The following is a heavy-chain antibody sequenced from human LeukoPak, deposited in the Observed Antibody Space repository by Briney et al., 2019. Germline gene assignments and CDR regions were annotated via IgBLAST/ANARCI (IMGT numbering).Heavy chain of an antibody. Sequence: SETLSLTCTVSGGSISSSSYYWGWIRQPPGKGLEWIGSIYYSGSTYYNPSLKSRVTISVDTSKNQFSLKLGSVTAADTAVYYCARQIDYGDYHLDYWGQGTLVTVSS. V-gene: IGHV4-39*01. CDR1: GGSISSSSYY. J-gene: IGHJ4*02. D-gene: IGHD4-17*01. CDR3: ARQIDYGDYHLDY. CDR2: IYYSGST.